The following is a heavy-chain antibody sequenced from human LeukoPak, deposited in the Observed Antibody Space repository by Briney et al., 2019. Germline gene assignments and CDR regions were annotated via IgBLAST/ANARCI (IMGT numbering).Heavy chain of an antibody. D-gene: IGHD5-18*01. J-gene: IGHJ4*02. Sequence: SETLSLTCTVSGVSISSYYCSRIRQPPGKGLEWIGFDYYSGTTTYNPSLKSRVTISLDTSKNQFSLKLNSVTAADTAVYFCATGISRWTQLDNWGQGTLVTVSS. V-gene: IGHV4-59*01. CDR1: GVSISSYY. CDR3: ATGISRWTQLDN. CDR2: DYYSGTT.